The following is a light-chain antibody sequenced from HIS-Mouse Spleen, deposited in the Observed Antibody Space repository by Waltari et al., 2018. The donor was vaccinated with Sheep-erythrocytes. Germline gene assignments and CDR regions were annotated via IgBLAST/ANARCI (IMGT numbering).Light chain of an antibody. CDR3: QQSYSTPQFT. Sequence: DIQMTQSPSSLSASVRYRVTITCRASQCISSYLNWYQQKPGKAPKLLIYAASSLQSGVPSRFSGSGSGTDFTLTISSLQPEDFATYYCQQSYSTPQFTFGPGTKVDIK. CDR2: AAS. V-gene: IGKV1-39*01. J-gene: IGKJ3*01. CDR1: QCISSY.